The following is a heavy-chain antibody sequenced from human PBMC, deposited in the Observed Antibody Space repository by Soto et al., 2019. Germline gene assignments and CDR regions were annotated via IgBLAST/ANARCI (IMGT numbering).Heavy chain of an antibody. CDR3: ARDSPPVDY. J-gene: IGHJ4*02. V-gene: IGHV1-18*01. Sequence: GASVKVSCKASGFTFSHSAMQWVRQAPGQSLEWIGWVSAYNGNTKYAQKLQGRVTMTTDTSTSTAYMELRSLRSDDTAVYYCARDSPPVDYWGQGTLVTVSS. CDR1: GFTFSHSA. CDR2: VSAYNGNT.